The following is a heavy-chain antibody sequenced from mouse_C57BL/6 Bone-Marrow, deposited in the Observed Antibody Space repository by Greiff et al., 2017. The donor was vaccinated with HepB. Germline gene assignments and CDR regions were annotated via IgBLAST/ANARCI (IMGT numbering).Heavy chain of an antibody. CDR1: GYAFSSYW. J-gene: IGHJ4*01. V-gene: IGHV1-80*01. CDR3: ARCGYGGGAMDY. D-gene: IGHD2-2*01. Sequence: QVQLKESGAELVKPGASVKISCKASGYAFSSYWMNWVKQRPGKGLEWIGQIYPGDGDTNYNGKFKGKATLTADKSSSTACMQLSSLTSEDSAVYCCARCGYGGGAMDYWGQGTSVTVSS. CDR2: IYPGDGDT.